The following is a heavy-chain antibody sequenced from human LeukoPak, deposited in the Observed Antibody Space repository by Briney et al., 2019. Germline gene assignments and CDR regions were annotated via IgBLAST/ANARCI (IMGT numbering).Heavy chain of an antibody. CDR1: GGSFSAHY. D-gene: IGHD3-10*01. Sequence: SETLSLTCAVYGGSFSAHYWSWIRQPPGKGLEWIASINYSGSTYYNPSLKSRVTISVDTSENQFSLKLSSVTAADTAVYYCARYVVYGSGKYYFDYWGQGTLVTVSS. CDR2: INYSGST. CDR3: ARYVVYGSGKYYFDY. J-gene: IGHJ4*02. V-gene: IGHV4-34*01.